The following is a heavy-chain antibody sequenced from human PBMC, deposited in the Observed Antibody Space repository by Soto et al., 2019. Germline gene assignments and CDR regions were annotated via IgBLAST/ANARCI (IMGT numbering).Heavy chain of an antibody. CDR2: MNPNSGNT. D-gene: IGHD5-18*01. CDR3: ATSEAVGYSYDLYYYYYMDV. J-gene: IGHJ6*03. CDR1: GYTFTSYD. Sequence: ASVEVSCKASGYTFTSYDINWVRQATGQGLEWMGWMNPNSGNTGYAQKFQGRVTMTRNTSISTAYMELSSLRSEDTAVYYCATSEAVGYSYDLYYYYYMDVWGKGTKVTVPS. V-gene: IGHV1-8*01.